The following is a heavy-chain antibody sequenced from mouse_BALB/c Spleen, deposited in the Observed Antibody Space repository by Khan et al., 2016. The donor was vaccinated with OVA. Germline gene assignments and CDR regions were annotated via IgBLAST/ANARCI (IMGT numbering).Heavy chain of an antibody. D-gene: IGHD1-3*01. Sequence: VQLQQSGAELVRSGASVNLSCTASGFSIKDYYMHWVKQRPEQGLEWIGWIDPENGDTEYAPKFQGKATVTADTSSNTAYLQLSSLTSEDTAVYYWNRAEVGFGYRGQGNLVTVSA. V-gene: IGHV14-4*02. CDR2: IDPENGDT. CDR1: GFSIKDYY. J-gene: IGHJ3*01. CDR3: NRAEVGFGY.